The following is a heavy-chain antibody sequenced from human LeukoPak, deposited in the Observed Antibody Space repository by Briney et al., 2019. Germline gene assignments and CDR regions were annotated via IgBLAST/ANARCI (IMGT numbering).Heavy chain of an antibody. V-gene: IGHV1-18*01. Sequence: GASVKVSCKASGYTFTSYGISWVRQAPGQALEWMGWISANNGDTDYLPKLQDRVTMTTDTYTSTAYMELRSLRSDDTAMYYCARESHETREDYWGQGTLVTVSS. CDR3: ARESHETREDY. CDR1: GYTFTSYG. CDR2: ISANNGDT. J-gene: IGHJ4*02. D-gene: IGHD1-1*01.